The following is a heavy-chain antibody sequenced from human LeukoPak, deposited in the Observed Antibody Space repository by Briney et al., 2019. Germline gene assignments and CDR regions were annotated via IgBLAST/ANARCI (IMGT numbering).Heavy chain of an antibody. CDR2: ISGSGDRT. D-gene: IGHD5-24*01. V-gene: IGHV3-23*01. J-gene: IGHJ4*02. CDR1: GFTFSNYA. CDR3: AKSGYNRFDY. Sequence: PGGSLRLSCAASGFTFSNYAMNWVRQAPGKGLEWVSIISGSGDRTYYTDSVKGRFTISRDNSKNTLFLQMNGLRAEDTAIYYCAKSGYNRFDYWGQGTLVTVSS.